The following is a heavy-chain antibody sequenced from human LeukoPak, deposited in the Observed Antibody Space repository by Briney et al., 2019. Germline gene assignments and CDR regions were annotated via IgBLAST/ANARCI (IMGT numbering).Heavy chain of an antibody. CDR1: GGSISSSSDY. J-gene: IGHJ4*02. CDR2: IHYTGST. V-gene: IGHV4-39*07. Sequence: SETLSLTCSVSGGSISSSSDYWGWVRQPPGEGLEWIGSIHYTGSTYYNPSLKSRVTMSLDTPKNQFSLKLSSVTAADTAVYYCARGKRLTLGYCSGGSCSLFDYWGQGTLVTVSS. CDR3: ARGKRLTLGYCSGGSCSLFDY. D-gene: IGHD2-15*01.